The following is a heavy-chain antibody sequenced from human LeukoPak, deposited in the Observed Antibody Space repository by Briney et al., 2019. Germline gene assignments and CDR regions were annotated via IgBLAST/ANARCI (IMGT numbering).Heavy chain of an antibody. D-gene: IGHD3-9*01. CDR1: GYSFSVYY. V-gene: IGHV1-18*04. J-gene: IGHJ4*02. CDR2: ISAYNGNT. Sequence: ASVKVSRMASGYSFSVYYLQWVRQAPGQGLEWMGWISAYNGNTNYAQKLQGRVTMTTDTSTSTAYMELRSLRSDDTAVYYCARTRMPYDILTGDYWGQGTLVTVSS. CDR3: ARTRMPYDILTGDY.